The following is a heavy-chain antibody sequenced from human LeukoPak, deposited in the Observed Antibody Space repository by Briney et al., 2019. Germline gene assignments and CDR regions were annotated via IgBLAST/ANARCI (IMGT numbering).Heavy chain of an antibody. D-gene: IGHD3-16*01. Sequence: PGGSLRLSCAASRFTFSSYWMSWVRQAPGKGLEWVANINEDGSEENYVDSVKGRFTISRDNAKNSLYLQMNSLRAEDTAVYYCARGLWTFDYWGQGTLVSVSS. CDR3: ARGLWTFDY. CDR1: RFTFSSYW. V-gene: IGHV3-7*01. J-gene: IGHJ4*02. CDR2: INEDGSEE.